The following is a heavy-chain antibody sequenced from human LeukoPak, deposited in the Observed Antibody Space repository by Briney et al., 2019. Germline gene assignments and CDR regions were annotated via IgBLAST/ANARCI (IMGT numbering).Heavy chain of an antibody. Sequence: SETLSLTCTVSGGSISSGGYYWSWIRQHPGKGLEWIGYIYYSGSTYYNPSLKNRVTISVDTSKNQFSLKLSSVTAADTAVYYCARLGLQYYNWFDPWGQGTLVTVSS. CDR3: ARLGLQYYNWFDP. CDR1: GGSISSGGYY. CDR2: IYYSGST. D-gene: IGHD4-11*01. J-gene: IGHJ5*02. V-gene: IGHV4-31*03.